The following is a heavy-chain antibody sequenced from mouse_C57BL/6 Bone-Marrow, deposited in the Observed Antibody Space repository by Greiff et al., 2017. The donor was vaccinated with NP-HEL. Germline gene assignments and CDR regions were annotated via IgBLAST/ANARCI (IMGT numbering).Heavy chain of an antibody. V-gene: IGHV1-82*01. Sequence: QVQLKQSGPELVKPGASVKISCKASGYAFSSSWMNWVKQRPGKGLEWIGRIYPGDGDTNYNGKFKGKATLTADKSSSTAYMQLSSLTSEDSAVYFCARGDYMYYFDYWGQGTTLTVSS. CDR3: ARGDYMYYFDY. CDR1: GYAFSSSW. J-gene: IGHJ2*01. CDR2: IYPGDGDT. D-gene: IGHD2-13*01.